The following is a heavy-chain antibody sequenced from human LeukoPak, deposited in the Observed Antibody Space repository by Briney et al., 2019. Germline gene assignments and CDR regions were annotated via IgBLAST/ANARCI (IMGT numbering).Heavy chain of an antibody. V-gene: IGHV1-18*01. CDR1: GYTFTSYG. CDR2: ISAYNGNT. J-gene: IGHJ4*02. D-gene: IGHD3-22*01. CDR3: ARDWLTSNYYDSSGYYYYFDY. Sequence: AASVKVSCKASGYTFTSYGISWVRQAPGQGLAWMGWISAYNGNTNYAQRLQGRVTMTTDTSTSTAYMELRSLRSDDTAVSYCARDWLTSNYYDSSGYYYYFDYWGQGTLVTVPS.